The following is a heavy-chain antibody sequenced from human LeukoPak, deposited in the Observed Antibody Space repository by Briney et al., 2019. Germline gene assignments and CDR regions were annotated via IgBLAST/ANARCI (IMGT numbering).Heavy chain of an antibody. CDR1: GFIFSNYA. Sequence: GGSLRLSCAASGFIFSNYAMNWVRQAPGKGLEWVAVISSDGTIKYYADSVKGRFTISRDNSKNTLYLQMNSLRAEDTAVYYCAKEHSSGWSRNAFDIWGQGTMVTVSS. CDR3: AKEHSSGWSRNAFDI. J-gene: IGHJ3*02. V-gene: IGHV3-30*04. D-gene: IGHD6-19*01. CDR2: ISSDGTIK.